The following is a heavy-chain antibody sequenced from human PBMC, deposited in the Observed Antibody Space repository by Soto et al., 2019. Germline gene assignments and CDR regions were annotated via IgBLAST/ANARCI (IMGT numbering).Heavy chain of an antibody. CDR2: ISGSGSST. J-gene: IGHJ4*02. Sequence: GGSLRLSCVASGFTFSSYAMSWVRQAPEKGLEWVSGISGSGSSTYYADSVKGRFTISRDNSKNTLYLQMNSLRAEDTAVYYCAKGTLIPSGYPVGFDYWGQGTLVTVSS. V-gene: IGHV3-23*01. D-gene: IGHD5-12*01. CDR3: AKGTLIPSGYPVGFDY. CDR1: GFTFSSYA.